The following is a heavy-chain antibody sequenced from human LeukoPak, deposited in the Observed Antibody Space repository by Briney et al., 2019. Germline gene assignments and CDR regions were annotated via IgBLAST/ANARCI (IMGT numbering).Heavy chain of an antibody. CDR1: GFTFSSYG. CDR3: AKKRSGSTIYYFDY. V-gene: IGHV3-30*02. Sequence: PGGSLRLSCAASGFTFSSYGMHWVRQAPGKGLEWVAFIRYDGSNKYYADPVKGRFTISRDNSKNTLYLQMNSLRAEDTAVYYCAKKRSGSTIYYFDYWGQGTLVTVSS. CDR2: IRYDGSNK. D-gene: IGHD2-2*01. J-gene: IGHJ4*02.